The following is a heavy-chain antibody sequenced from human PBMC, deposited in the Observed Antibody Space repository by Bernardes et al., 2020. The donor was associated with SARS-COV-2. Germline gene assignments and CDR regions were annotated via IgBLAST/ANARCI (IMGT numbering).Heavy chain of an antibody. Sequence: ASVKVSCKASGYTFTSYGISGVRQAPGQGLEWRGWMSAYKGNTNNAQKLQGRVTMTTDTTTSTAYMELRGLRSDDTAVYYCARVEVVPAARVVADWFDPWGQGTLVTVSS. CDR1: GYTFTSYG. D-gene: IGHD2-2*01. V-gene: IGHV1-18*04. CDR3: ARVEVVPAARVVADWFDP. CDR2: MSAYKGNT. J-gene: IGHJ5*02.